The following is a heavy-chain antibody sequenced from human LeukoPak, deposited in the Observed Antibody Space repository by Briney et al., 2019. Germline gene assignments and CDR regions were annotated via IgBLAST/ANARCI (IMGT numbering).Heavy chain of an antibody. CDR1: GFTFSDHY. D-gene: IGHD2-15*01. V-gene: IGHV3-72*01. CDR2: IRNKANSYTT. Sequence: SGGSLRLSCAASGFTFSDHYMDWIRQAPGKGLEWVGRIRNKANSYTTEYAASVKGRFTISRDDSKNSLYLQMNSLKTGDTAVYYCVRVASLVFDYWGQGTLVTVSS. J-gene: IGHJ4*02. CDR3: VRVASLVFDY.